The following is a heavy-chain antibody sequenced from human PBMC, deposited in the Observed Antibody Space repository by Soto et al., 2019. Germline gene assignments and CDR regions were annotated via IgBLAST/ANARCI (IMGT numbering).Heavy chain of an antibody. CDR3: ARERADGAIDY. Sequence: EVQMVESGGGLVKPGGSLRLSCAASGFTFREYSMNWVRQAPGKGLEWVSSINSGSTHIFASDSMKGRFTISRDNAKKSLYLQMDSRRVDDTAVYYCARERADGAIDYWGQGTLVSVSS. D-gene: IGHD1-26*01. CDR1: GFTFREYS. V-gene: IGHV3-21*01. J-gene: IGHJ4*02. CDR2: INSGSTHI.